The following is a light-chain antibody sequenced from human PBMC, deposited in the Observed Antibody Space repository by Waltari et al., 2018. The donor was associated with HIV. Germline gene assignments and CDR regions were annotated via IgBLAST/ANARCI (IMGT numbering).Light chain of an antibody. CDR1: QNIWRY. J-gene: IGKJ2*01. V-gene: IGKV3-11*01. Sequence: EVVLTQSPATLSLSPGERVTLSCRASQNIWRYLAWYQQKPGQAPRLLIYDWSNRATGIPARFSGSGSGTDFTLTISSLEPEDFAVYYCQQRTNWHTFGQGTKLEI. CDR2: DWS. CDR3: QQRTNWHT.